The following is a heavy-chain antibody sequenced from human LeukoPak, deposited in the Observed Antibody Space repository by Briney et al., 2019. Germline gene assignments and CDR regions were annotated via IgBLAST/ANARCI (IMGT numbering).Heavy chain of an antibody. Sequence: GESLKISCQASGYSFMTYWIGWVRQMPGKGLEWMAIIYPGDSDTKYSPSFQDQVTISADKSINTAYLHWRSLKASDAAMYYCARLSMIDTFDIWGLGTVVTVSS. CDR3: ARLSMIDTFDI. CDR2: IYPGDSDT. J-gene: IGHJ3*02. D-gene: IGHD3-22*01. CDR1: GYSFMTYW. V-gene: IGHV5-51*01.